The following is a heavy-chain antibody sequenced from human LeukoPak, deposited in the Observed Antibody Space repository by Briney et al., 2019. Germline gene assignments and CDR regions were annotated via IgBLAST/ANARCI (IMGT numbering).Heavy chain of an antibody. V-gene: IGHV1-2*02. D-gene: IGHD2-21*02. CDR3: ARDFSQSCGGDCYYFDY. CDR1: GYTFTGYY. Sequence: ASVKVSCKASGYTFTGYYMHWVRQAPGQGLEWMGWINPNSGGTNYAQKFQGRVTMTRDTSISTAYMELSRLRSDDTAVYYCARDFSQSCGGDCYYFDYWGQGTLVTVSS. CDR2: INPNSGGT. J-gene: IGHJ4*02.